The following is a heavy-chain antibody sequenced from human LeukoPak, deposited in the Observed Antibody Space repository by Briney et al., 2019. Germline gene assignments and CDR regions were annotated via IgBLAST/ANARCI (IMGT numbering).Heavy chain of an antibody. CDR2: IYYSGST. CDR1: GGSISSYY. CDR3: ARRLGVADGFDI. D-gene: IGHD2-15*01. Sequence: PSETLSLTCTVSGGSISSYYWSWIRQPAGKGLEWIGYIYYSGSTNYNPSLKSRVTISVDTSKNQFSLKLSSVTATDTAVYYCARRLGVADGFDIWGQGTMVTVSS. V-gene: IGHV4-59*08. J-gene: IGHJ3*02.